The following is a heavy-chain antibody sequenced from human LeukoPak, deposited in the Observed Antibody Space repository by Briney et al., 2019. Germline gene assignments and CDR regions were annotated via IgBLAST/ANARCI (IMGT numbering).Heavy chain of an antibody. CDR1: GGSISSYY. Sequence: SETLSLTCTVSGGSISSYYWSWIRQPPGKGLKWIGYIYYSGSTNYNPSLKSRVTISVDTSKNQFSLKLSSVTAADTAVYYCARERRDGYKTYFDYWGQGTLVTVSS. J-gene: IGHJ4*02. CDR2: IYYSGST. D-gene: IGHD5-24*01. V-gene: IGHV4-59*01. CDR3: ARERRDGYKTYFDY.